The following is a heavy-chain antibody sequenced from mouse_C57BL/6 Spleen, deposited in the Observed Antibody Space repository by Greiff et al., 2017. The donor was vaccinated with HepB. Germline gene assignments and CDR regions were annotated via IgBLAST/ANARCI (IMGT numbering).Heavy chain of an antibody. CDR2: INPNNGGT. J-gene: IGHJ4*01. D-gene: IGHD2-1*01. CDR1: GYTFTDYY. V-gene: IGHV1-26*01. Sequence: EVQLQQSGPELVKPGASVKISCKASGYTFTDYYMNWVKQSHGKSLEWIGDINPNNGGTSYNQKFKGKATLTVDKSSSTAYMELRSLTSEDSAVYYCARWGFYYGNYGYAMDYWGQGTSVTVSS. CDR3: ARWGFYYGNYGYAMDY.